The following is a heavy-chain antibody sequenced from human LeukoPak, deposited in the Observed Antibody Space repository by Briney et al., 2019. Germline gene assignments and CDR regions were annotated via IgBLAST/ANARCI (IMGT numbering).Heavy chain of an antibody. CDR1: GDSTSSYC. Sequence: NTSETLSLTCTVSGDSTSSYCWSWIRQPPGKGLEWIGYIYYSGTTNYNPSLKSRVTISVDTSKNQFSLKLSSVTAADTAVYYCARGSSAFDYWGQGTLVTVSS. J-gene: IGHJ4*02. V-gene: IGHV4-59*01. D-gene: IGHD2-2*01. CDR3: ARGSSAFDY. CDR2: IYYSGTT.